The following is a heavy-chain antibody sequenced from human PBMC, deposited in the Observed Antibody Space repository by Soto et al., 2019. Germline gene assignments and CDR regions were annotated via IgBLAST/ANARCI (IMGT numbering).Heavy chain of an antibody. J-gene: IGHJ3*02. CDR2: IYYSGST. CDR1: GGSISSSSYY. Sequence: SEMLSLTYTVSGGSISSSSYYWGWIRQPPGKGLEWIGSIYYSGSTYYNPSLKSRVTISVDTSKNQFSLKLSSVTAADTAVYYCAKGGSGSYSNAFDIWGQGTMVTV. V-gene: IGHV4-39*01. CDR3: AKGGSGSYSNAFDI. D-gene: IGHD3-10*01.